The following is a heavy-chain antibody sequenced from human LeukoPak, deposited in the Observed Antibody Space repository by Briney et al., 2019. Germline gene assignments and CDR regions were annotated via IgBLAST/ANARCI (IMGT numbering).Heavy chain of an antibody. CDR3: AREGGTYGAFDY. CDR1: AFTFSTYA. D-gene: IGHD4-17*01. CDR2: ISNSGGST. J-gene: IGHJ4*02. V-gene: IGHV3-23*01. Sequence: PGGSLRLSCAASAFTFSTYAMSWVRQAPGKGLEWVSGISNSGGSTPYADSVRGRFTISRDNSKNTLYLQMGSLRPEDMALYYCAREGGTYGAFDYWGQGTLVTVSS.